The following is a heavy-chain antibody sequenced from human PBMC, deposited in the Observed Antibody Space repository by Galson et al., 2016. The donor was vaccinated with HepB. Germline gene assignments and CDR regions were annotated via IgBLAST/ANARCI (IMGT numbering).Heavy chain of an antibody. V-gene: IGHV3-30*18. Sequence: SLRLSCAASGFSFSGVWMSWVRQAPGKGLEWVTIISHDGGLKFYADSVKGRFTISRDNNKNTLYLQMNSLTIDDTGVYYCAKADAAEGTNWFDPWGQGTLVTVSS. D-gene: IGHD6-13*01. J-gene: IGHJ5*02. CDR3: AKADAAEGTNWFDP. CDR1: GFSFSGVW. CDR2: ISHDGGLK.